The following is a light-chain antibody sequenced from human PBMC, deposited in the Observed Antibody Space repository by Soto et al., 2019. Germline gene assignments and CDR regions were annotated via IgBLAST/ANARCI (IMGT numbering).Light chain of an antibody. J-gene: IGKJ5*01. CDR3: QQYGSSPSVT. V-gene: IGKV3-20*01. CDR1: QSVSSIY. Sequence: EIVLTQSPGTLSLSPGERATLSCSASQSVSSIYVAWYQQKPGQAPRLLIYGASSRATGIPDRFSGSASGTDFTLTISRLEPEDFAVYYCQQYGSSPSVTFGQGTRLDIK. CDR2: GAS.